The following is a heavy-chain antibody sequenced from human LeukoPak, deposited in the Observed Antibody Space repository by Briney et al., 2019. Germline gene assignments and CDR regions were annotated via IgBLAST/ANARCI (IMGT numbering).Heavy chain of an antibody. J-gene: IGHJ4*01. CDR3: ARDISWSFDY. V-gene: IGHV3-30*03. CDR1: GFTFSSHG. Sequence: PGRSLRLSCAASGFTFSSHGMHWVRQAPGKGLEWVALISYDGNSKHYADSVKGRFTVSRDTSKNTHYLEMSGLRTEDTALYYCARDISWSFDYWGHGTLVTVSS. CDR2: ISYDGNSK. D-gene: IGHD1-14*01.